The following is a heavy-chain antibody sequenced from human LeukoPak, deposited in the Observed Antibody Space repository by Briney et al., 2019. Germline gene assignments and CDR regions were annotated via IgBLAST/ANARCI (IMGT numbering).Heavy chain of an antibody. CDR3: ARDSSGNYGMDV. CDR1: GFTVSSNY. V-gene: IGHV3-53*01. CDR2: IYSGGST. Sequence: GGSLRLSCAASGFTVSSNYMSWVRQAPVKGLEWVSVIYSGGSTYYADSVKGRFTISRDNSKNTLYLQMNSLRAEDTAVYYCARDSSGNYGMDVWGQGTTVTVSS. J-gene: IGHJ6*02. D-gene: IGHD3-22*01.